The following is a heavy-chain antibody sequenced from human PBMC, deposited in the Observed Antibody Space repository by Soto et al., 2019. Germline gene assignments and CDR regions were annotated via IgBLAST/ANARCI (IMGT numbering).Heavy chain of an antibody. CDR3: ARDSSGYYYLFDS. CDR2: IYTSGST. Sequence: SETLSVTCTVSAGSISSYYWSWIRQPAGKGLEWIGRIYTSGSTNYNPSLKSRVTMSVDTSKNQFSLRLSSVTAADTAVYYCARDSSGYYYLFDSWGQGTLVTVSS. D-gene: IGHD3-22*01. CDR1: AGSISSYY. V-gene: IGHV4-4*07. J-gene: IGHJ4*02.